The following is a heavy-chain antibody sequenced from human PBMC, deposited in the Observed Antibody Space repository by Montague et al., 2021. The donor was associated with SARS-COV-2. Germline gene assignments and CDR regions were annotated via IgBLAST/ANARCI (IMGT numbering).Heavy chain of an antibody. J-gene: IGHJ4*02. V-gene: IGHV2-5*01. CDR3: AHNKSGWPTDFGY. CDR2: IYWNDDK. D-gene: IGHD6-19*01. Sequence: PALVKPTQTLTLTCTFSGFSLSTSGVGVGWIRQPPGKALECLALIYWNDDKRYSPSLKNRLTGMKDNSKNQVVLTMTNMDTVDTATYYCAHNKSGWPTDFGYGGKGALVTVSS. CDR1: GFSLSTSGVG.